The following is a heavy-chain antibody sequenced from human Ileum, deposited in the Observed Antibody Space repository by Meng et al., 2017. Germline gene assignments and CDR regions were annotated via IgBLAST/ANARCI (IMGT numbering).Heavy chain of an antibody. D-gene: IGHD6-19*01. Sequence: GESLKISCAASGFTFSSYEMNWVRQAAGKGLEWVSYISSSGSTIYYADSVKGRFTISRDNAKNSLYLQMNSLRAEDTAAYYCARGSRGWYPRDWGQGTLVTVSS. CDR1: GFTFSSYE. CDR3: ARGSRGWYPRD. V-gene: IGHV3-48*03. CDR2: ISSSGSTI. J-gene: IGHJ4*02.